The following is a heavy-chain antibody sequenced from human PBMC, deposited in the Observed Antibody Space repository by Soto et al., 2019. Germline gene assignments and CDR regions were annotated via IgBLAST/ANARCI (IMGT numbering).Heavy chain of an antibody. V-gene: IGHV3-23*01. J-gene: IGHJ4*02. CDR3: AKIALVGSFGFELARDY. CDR2: ISGSGGST. CDR1: GFTFSSYA. D-gene: IGHD2-8*02. Sequence: GGSLRLSCAASGFTFSSYAMTWVRQAPGKGLEWVSVISGSGGSTYFADSVKGRFTISRDNSKNTLYLQMSSLRAEDTALYYCAKIALVGSFGFELARDYWGQGILVTVS.